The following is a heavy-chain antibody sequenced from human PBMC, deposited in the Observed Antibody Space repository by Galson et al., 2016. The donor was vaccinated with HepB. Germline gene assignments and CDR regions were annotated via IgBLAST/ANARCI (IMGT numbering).Heavy chain of an antibody. J-gene: IGHJ6*02. D-gene: IGHD3-3*01. CDR3: AKDMSIFGVVITHSGGGLDV. V-gene: IGHV3-9*01. Sequence: GLEWISGISWNSGTIIYADSVKGRFTISRDNAKNSLYLQMNSLRAEDTALYYCAKDMSIFGVVITHSGGGLDVWGQGTTVTVSS. CDR2: ISWNSGTI.